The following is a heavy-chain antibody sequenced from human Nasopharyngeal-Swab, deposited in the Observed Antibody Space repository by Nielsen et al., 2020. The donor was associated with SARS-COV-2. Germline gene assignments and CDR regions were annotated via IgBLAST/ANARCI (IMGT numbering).Heavy chain of an antibody. CDR1: GFTFSSYA. CDR3: ARGDYGDYAGMGVDY. J-gene: IGHJ4*02. CDR2: ISYDGRNE. V-gene: IGHV3-30*04. D-gene: IGHD4-17*01. Sequence: GGSLRLSCAASGFTFSSYAMHWVRQAPGKGLEWVPVISYDGRNEYHADSVKGRCTISRDNSKKTLYLHMNSLSAEDTAVYYCARGDYGDYAGMGVDYWGQGTLVTVSS.